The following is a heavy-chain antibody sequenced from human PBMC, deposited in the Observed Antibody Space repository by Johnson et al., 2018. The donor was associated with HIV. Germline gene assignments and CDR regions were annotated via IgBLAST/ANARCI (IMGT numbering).Heavy chain of an antibody. CDR2: IGIAGDT. CDR1: SSNY. V-gene: IGHV3-13*01. D-gene: IGHD3-10*01. J-gene: IGHJ3*01. Sequence: VQLVESGGGLVQPGGSLRLSCVGSSNYKSWVRQAPGKGLEWVSGIGIAGDTYYIDSVKGRFTISRENAKKSLYLQMNNLRAGDTAVYYCVRGHYGSGSYYAFEVWGQGTMVTVSS. CDR3: VRGHYGSGSYYAFEV.